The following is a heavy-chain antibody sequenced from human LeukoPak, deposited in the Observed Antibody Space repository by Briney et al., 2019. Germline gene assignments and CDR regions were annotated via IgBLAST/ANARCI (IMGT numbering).Heavy chain of an antibody. Sequence: GRSLRLSCAASGFTFSSYAMHWVRQAPGKGLEWVAAISYDGSNKYYADSVKGRFTISRDNSKNTLYLQMNSLRAEDTAVYYCARVAVADYFDYWGQGTLVTVSS. CDR2: ISYDGSNK. V-gene: IGHV3-30-3*01. CDR1: GFTFSSYA. J-gene: IGHJ4*02. D-gene: IGHD6-19*01. CDR3: ARVAVADYFDY.